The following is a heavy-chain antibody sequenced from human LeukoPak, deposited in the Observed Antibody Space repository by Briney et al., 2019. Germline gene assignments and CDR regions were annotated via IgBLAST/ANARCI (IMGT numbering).Heavy chain of an antibody. V-gene: IGHV4-39*01. D-gene: IGHD6-13*01. CDR2: IYYSGST. CDR1: GGSISSSSYY. Sequence: PSETLSLTCTVSGGSISSSSYYWGWIRQPPGKGLEWIGSIYYSGSTYYNPSLKSRVTMSVDTSKNQFSLKLSSVTAADTAVYYCARHVWVVKGSSWYLGWFDPWGQGTLVTVSS. J-gene: IGHJ5*02. CDR3: ARHVWVVKGSSWYLGWFDP.